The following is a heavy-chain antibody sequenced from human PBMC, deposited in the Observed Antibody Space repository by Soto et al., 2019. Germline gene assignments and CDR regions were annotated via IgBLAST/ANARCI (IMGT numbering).Heavy chain of an antibody. CDR3: AKDSPRGAVLRFLEWLTSPDY. CDR1: TFSSYG. Sequence: TFSSYGMHWVRQAPGKGLEWVAVISYDGSNKYYADSVKGRFTISRDNSKNTLYLQMNSLRAEDTAVYYCAKDSPRGAVLRFLEWLTSPDYWGQGTLVTVSS. J-gene: IGHJ4*02. D-gene: IGHD3-3*01. CDR2: ISYDGSNK. V-gene: IGHV3-30*18.